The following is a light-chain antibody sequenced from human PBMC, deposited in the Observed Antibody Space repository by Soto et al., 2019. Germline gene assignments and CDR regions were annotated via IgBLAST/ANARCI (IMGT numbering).Light chain of an antibody. CDR3: MQALDTRT. Sequence: DIVMTQSPPSLPVTPGEPASISCRSSQSLLHSNGNNYLSWYLQKPGQSPQLLIYLGSNRASGAPDRFSGSGSGIDFTLKSSRVEAEDVGVYYCMQALDTRTFGQGTKVEIK. V-gene: IGKV2-28*01. J-gene: IGKJ1*01. CDR1: QSLLHSNGNNY. CDR2: LGS.